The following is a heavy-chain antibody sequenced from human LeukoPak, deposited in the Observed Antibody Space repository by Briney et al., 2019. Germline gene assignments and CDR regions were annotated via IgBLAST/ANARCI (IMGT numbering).Heavy chain of an antibody. D-gene: IGHD3-22*01. CDR1: GGSISSGDYY. J-gene: IGHJ4*02. V-gene: IGHV4-30-4*01. CDR3: ARFGSIDSSGYYLILR. CDR2: MYYSGST. Sequence: SQTLSLTCTVSGGSISSGDYYWSWIRQPPGKGLEWIGYMYYSGSTYYNPSLKSRVTMSADTSRNQFSLKLSSVTAADPAVYFCARFGSIDSSGYYLILRWGQGTLVTVSS.